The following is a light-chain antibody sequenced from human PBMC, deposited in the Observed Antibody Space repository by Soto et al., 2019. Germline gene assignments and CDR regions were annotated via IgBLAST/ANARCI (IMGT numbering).Light chain of an antibody. CDR2: KAS. CDR3: QYYNNWLAT. Sequence: IQMTQSPSTLSGSVGDRVTITCRASQTISSWLAWYQQKPGKAPKLLIYKASTLKSGVPSRFSGSGSGTEFTLTISSLQSEDFTIYYCQYYNNWLATFGGGTKVDI. J-gene: IGKJ4*01. V-gene: IGKV1-5*03. CDR1: QTISSW.